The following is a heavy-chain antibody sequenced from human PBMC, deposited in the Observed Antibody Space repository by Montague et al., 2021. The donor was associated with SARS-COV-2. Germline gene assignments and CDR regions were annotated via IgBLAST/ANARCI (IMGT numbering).Heavy chain of an antibody. CDR3: ARGIWYAN. Sequence: SETLSLTCTVSGGSISPYYWNWIWQSPGKGLEWIGDIYYSGSTTYNPSLESRVPISVDTSKNQFSLRLSSVTAADTAVYYCARGIWYANWGQGILVTVSS. J-gene: IGHJ4*02. D-gene: IGHD6-13*01. CDR1: GGSISPYY. CDR2: IYYSGST. V-gene: IGHV4-59*01.